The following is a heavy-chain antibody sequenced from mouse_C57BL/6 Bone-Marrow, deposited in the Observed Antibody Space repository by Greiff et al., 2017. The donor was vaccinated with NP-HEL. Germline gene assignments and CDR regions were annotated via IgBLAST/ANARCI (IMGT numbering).Heavy chain of an antibody. CDR3: ARWTTVVSYYAMDY. J-gene: IGHJ4*01. CDR2: IWSGGST. CDR1: GFSLTSYG. V-gene: IGHV2-2*01. Sequence: QVQLKQSGPGLVQPSQSLSITCTVSGFSLTSYGVNWVRQSPGKGLEWLGVIWSGGSTDYNAAFISRLSISKDNSTCQVFFKMNSLQADDTAIYYCARWTTVVSYYAMDYWGQGTSVTVSS. D-gene: IGHD1-1*01.